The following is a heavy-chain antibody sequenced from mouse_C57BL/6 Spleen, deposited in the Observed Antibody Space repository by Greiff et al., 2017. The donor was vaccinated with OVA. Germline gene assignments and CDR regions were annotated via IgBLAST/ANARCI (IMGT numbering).Heavy chain of an antibody. Sequence: VQLQQSGPELVKPGASVKISCKASGYTFTDYYMNWVKQSHGQSLEWIGDINPNNGGTSYNQKFKGKATLTVDKSSSTAYMELRSLTSEDSAVYYCARWTTVYAMDYWGQGTSVTVSS. CDR3: ARWTTVYAMDY. CDR1: GYTFTDYY. J-gene: IGHJ4*01. V-gene: IGHV1-26*01. CDR2: INPNNGGT. D-gene: IGHD1-1*01.